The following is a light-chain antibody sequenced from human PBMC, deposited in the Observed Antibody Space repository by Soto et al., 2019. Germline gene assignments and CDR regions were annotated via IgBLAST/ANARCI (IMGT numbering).Light chain of an antibody. CDR3: QSYDSSLSGWV. V-gene: IGLV1-40*01. CDR1: SSNIGAGYD. J-gene: IGLJ3*02. CDR2: GNN. Sequence: QAVVTQPPSVSGAPGQRVTISCTGSSSNIGAGYDVHWYQQLPGTAPKLLIFGNNNRPSGVPDRFSGSKSGTSASLAVTGLQAEDEAIYYCQSYDSSLSGWVFSGGTKLTVL.